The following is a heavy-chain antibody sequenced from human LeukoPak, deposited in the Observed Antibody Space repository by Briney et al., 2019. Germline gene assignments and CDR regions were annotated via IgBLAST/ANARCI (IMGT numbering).Heavy chain of an antibody. V-gene: IGHV1-2*06. CDR3: TIKILYSGVETPTDPEEFFQH. D-gene: IGHD5-24*01. CDR1: GYTFRDHY. Sequence: ASVRVSCKAYGYTFRDHYMHWVRQVPGQGPEWMGRINLYHGAANYAQKFQGRVTMTHDGSSNAYMDLSNLRPDDTAIYYCTIKILYSGVETPTDPEEFFQHWGQGTLITVSS. CDR2: INLYHGAA. J-gene: IGHJ1*01.